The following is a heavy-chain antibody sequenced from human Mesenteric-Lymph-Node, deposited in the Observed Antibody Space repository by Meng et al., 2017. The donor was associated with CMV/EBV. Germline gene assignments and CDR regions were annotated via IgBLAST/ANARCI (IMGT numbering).Heavy chain of an antibody. CDR3: ARVPRGHYLAHWFDP. V-gene: IGHV1-8*03. D-gene: IGHD3-10*01. CDR1: GYTFTSYD. Sequence: ASVKVSCKASGYTFTSYDINWVRQATGQGLEWMGWMNPNSGNTGYAQKFQGRVTITRNTSISTAYMELSSLRSEDTAVYYCARVPRGHYLAHWFDPWGQGTLVTVSS. CDR2: MNPNSGNT. J-gene: IGHJ5*02.